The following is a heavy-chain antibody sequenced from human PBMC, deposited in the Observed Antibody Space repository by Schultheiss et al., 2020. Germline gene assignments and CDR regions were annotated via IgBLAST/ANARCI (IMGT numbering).Heavy chain of an antibody. Sequence: SETLSLTCTVSGGSISSSSYYWGWIRQPPGKGLEWIGYIYYSGSTNYNPSLKSRVTISVDTSKNQLSLRLTSVNAADTAVYYCARGLHYDYVWGSRSYNWFDPWGQGTLVTVSS. CDR1: GGSISSSSYY. CDR3: ARGLHYDYVWGSRSYNWFDP. CDR2: IYYSGST. J-gene: IGHJ5*02. V-gene: IGHV4-61*05. D-gene: IGHD3-16*01.